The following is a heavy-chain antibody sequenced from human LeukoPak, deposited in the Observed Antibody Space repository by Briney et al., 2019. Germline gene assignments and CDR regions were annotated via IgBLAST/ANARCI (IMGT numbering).Heavy chain of an antibody. CDR3: ARDGGPPGFDY. J-gene: IGHJ4*02. CDR2: IYYSGST. CDR1: GGSISNYY. Sequence: PSETLSLTCTVSGGSISNYYWSWIRQPPGKGLEWIGYIYYSGSTNYNPSLKSRVTISVDTSKNQFSLKLSSVTAADTAVYYCARDGGPPGFDYWGQGTLVTVSS. V-gene: IGHV4-59*01. D-gene: IGHD3-16*01.